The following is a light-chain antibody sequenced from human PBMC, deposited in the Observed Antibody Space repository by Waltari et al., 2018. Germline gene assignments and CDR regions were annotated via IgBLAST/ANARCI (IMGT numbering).Light chain of an antibody. V-gene: IGKV3-11*01. J-gene: IGKJ4*02. Sequence: EIVLTHSPATLSLSPGERATLSSRAIQSVSSYLAWYQQQPGQAPRILIYDASNRATGMPARFRGSGSGIECTLTISSLGPEDVAVYSCQQSRSWPLTFGGGTKVEIK. CDR2: DAS. CDR1: QSVSSY. CDR3: QQSRSWPLT.